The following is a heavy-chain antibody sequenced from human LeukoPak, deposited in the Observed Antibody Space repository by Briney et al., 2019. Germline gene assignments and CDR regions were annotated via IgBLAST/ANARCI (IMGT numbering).Heavy chain of an antibody. CDR2: ISSSNSYI. J-gene: IGHJ4*02. D-gene: IGHD1-26*01. CDR3: ATGGVGATSPLFIDY. Sequence: GGSLRLSCAASGFTVSTNCMTWVRQAPGKGLEWVSFISSSNSYIYHADSMKGRFTISRDNAKNSLFLQMNSLRAEDTAVYYCATGGVGATSPLFIDYWGQGTLVTVSS. CDR1: GFTVSTNC. V-gene: IGHV3-21*01.